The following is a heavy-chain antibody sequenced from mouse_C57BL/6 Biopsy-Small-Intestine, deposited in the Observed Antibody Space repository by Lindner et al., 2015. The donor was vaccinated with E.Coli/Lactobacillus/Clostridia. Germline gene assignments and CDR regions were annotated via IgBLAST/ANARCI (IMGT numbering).Heavy chain of an antibody. CDR3: ARPLLGYAMDY. D-gene: IGHD2-12*01. V-gene: IGHV1-52*01. CDR1: GYTFTSYW. Sequence: QLQESGAEMVRPGASVKLSCKASGYTFTSYWMHWVKQRPGQGLEWIGKIDPSDSETHYNQKFKDKATLTVDKSSSTAYMQLNSLTSEDSAVYYCARPLLGYAMDYWGQGTSVTVSS. CDR2: IDPSDSET. J-gene: IGHJ4*01.